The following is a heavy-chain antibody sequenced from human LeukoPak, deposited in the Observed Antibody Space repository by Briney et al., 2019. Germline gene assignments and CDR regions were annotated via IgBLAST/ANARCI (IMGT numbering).Heavy chain of an antibody. CDR3: ARGSTYGSGSYYNVPLDY. CDR1: GFTFSSYA. D-gene: IGHD3-10*01. V-gene: IGHV3-64*01. J-gene: IGHJ4*02. CDR2: ISSNGGST. Sequence: PGGSLRLSCAASGFTFSSYAMHWVRQAPGKGLEYVSAISSNGGSTYYANSVKGRFTISRDNSKNTLYLQMGSLRAEDMAVYYCARGSTYGSGSYYNVPLDYWGQGTLVTVSS.